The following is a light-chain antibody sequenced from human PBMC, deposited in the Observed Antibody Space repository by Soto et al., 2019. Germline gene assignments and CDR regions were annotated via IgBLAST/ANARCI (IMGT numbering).Light chain of an antibody. CDR3: QQYSLYEWT. CDR1: QSVSSN. CDR2: GAS. J-gene: IGKJ1*01. Sequence: EIVVTQSPATLSVSPGERATLSCRASQSVSSNLAWYQQHPGQAPRLLIYGASTRATGIPARFSVSGSGTEFTLTISSLQSEDFAVYYCQQYSLYEWTFGQGTKVEIK. V-gene: IGKV3-15*01.